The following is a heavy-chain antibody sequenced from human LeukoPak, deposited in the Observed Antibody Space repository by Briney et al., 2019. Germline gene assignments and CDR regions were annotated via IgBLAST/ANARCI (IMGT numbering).Heavy chain of an antibody. D-gene: IGHD3-10*01. Sequence: SQTLSLTCTVSGGSISSGAYYWSWIRQYPGKGLEWIGYIYYSGSTNYNPSLKSRVTISVDTSKKQFSLRLSSVTAADTAVYYCARARGRDWYFDLWGRGTLVTVSS. CDR2: IYYSGST. V-gene: IGHV4-31*03. CDR1: GGSISSGAYY. CDR3: ARARGRDWYFDL. J-gene: IGHJ2*01.